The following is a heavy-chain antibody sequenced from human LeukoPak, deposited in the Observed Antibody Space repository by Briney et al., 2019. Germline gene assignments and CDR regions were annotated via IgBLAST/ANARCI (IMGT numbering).Heavy chain of an antibody. J-gene: IGHJ4*02. Sequence: SETLSLTCTFACGSISTCSWSCIRQPAGNRLDKIGRIYASASTNYNPSLKSRVTMSVDTSRDQFSLKLISVTAADTAIYFCARGGTTAGYYFDSWGQGALVTVSS. D-gene: IGHD1-1*01. CDR1: CGSISTCS. V-gene: IGHV4-4*07. CDR2: IYASAST. CDR3: ARGGTTAGYYFDS.